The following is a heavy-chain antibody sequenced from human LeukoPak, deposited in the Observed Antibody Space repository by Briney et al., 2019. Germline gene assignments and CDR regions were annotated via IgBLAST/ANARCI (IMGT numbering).Heavy chain of an antibody. CDR1: GFTFSSYA. CDR2: ISGSGGST. Sequence: GGSLRLSCAASGFTFSSYAMSWVRQAPGKGLEWVLAISGSGGSTYYADSVKGRFTISRDNSKNTLYLQMNSLRAEDTAVDYWAKGLPVAGGNYFDYWGQGTLVTVSS. V-gene: IGHV3-23*01. CDR3: AKGLPVAGGNYFDY. D-gene: IGHD6-19*01. J-gene: IGHJ4*02.